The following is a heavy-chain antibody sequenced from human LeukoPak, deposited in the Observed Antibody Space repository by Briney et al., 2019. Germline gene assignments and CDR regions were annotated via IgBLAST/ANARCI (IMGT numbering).Heavy chain of an antibody. CDR1: GFTFSSYA. Sequence: GGSLRLSCAATGFTFSSYAMSWVRQAPGKGLVWVSRINSDGSGTSYADSVKGRFTISRDNAKNTLYLQMNSLRAEDTAVYYCAGVGGIMILYWGQGTLVTVSS. CDR2: INSDGSGT. J-gene: IGHJ4*02. D-gene: IGHD3-9*01. V-gene: IGHV3-74*01. CDR3: AGVGGIMILY.